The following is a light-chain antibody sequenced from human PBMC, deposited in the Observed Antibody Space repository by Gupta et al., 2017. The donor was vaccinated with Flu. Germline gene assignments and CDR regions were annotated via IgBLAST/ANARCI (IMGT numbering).Light chain of an antibody. CDR2: EVD. J-gene: IGLJ2*01. Sequence: ITCTGTCADGGVDHKGSCYHQHTSKSPRVVVMEVDRLPSWVANRCSGSKSCHTADLTNTGLQAAEEADYYCSSYSNTITRVVFGGGTKLTVL. V-gene: IGLV2-14*03. CDR3: SSYSNTITRVV. CDR1: CADGGVDHK.